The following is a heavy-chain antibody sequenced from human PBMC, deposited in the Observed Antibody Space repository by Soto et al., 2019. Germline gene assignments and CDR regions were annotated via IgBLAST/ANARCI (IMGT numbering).Heavy chain of an antibody. V-gene: IGHV4-34*01. Sequence: SETLSLTCAVYGGSFSGYYWSWIRQPPGKGLEWIGEINHSGSTNYNPSLKSRVTISVDTSKNQFSLKLSSVTAADTAVYYCARGVGGSYYYYGMDVWGQGTTVTVSS. CDR2: INHSGST. CDR3: ARGVGGSYYYYGMDV. J-gene: IGHJ6*02. CDR1: GGSFSGYY.